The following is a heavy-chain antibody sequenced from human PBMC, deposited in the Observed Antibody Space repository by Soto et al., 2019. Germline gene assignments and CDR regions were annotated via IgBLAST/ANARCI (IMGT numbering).Heavy chain of an antibody. J-gene: IGHJ4*02. D-gene: IGHD7-27*01. CDR3: GRDDDNDANAIDY. Sequence: PGGSLRLSCAASGFTFSRYGIHWVRQAPGKGLEWVALIWNDGIRKVYVDSVKGRFTISRDNSKNTLDLQMNSLRAEDTAVYYCGRDDDNDANAIDYWGPGTLVTVSS. CDR2: IWNDGIRK. CDR1: GFTFSRYG. V-gene: IGHV3-33*01.